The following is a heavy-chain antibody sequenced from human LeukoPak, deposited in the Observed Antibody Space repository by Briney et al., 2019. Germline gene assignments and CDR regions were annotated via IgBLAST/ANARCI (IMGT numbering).Heavy chain of an antibody. CDR1: GYTFTSYY. Sequence: ASVKVSCKASGYTFTSYYMHWVRQAPGQGREWMGIISPSGGDTSYAQKFQGRVTMTRDTSTSTVYMELSSLRSEDTAVYFCARGLRRLDSSTYLPFAFDIWGQGTMVPVSS. D-gene: IGHD2-2*01. CDR3: ARGLRRLDSSTYLPFAFDI. J-gene: IGHJ3*02. CDR2: ISPSGGDT. V-gene: IGHV1-46*01.